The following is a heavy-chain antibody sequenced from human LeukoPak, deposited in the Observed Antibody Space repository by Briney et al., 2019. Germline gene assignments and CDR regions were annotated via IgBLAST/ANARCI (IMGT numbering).Heavy chain of an antibody. CDR3: ARGSRVDILTGYYHGYFDY. D-gene: IGHD3-9*01. V-gene: IGHV1-69*13. Sequence: GASVKVSCKASGYTFTSYAISWVRQAPGQGLEWMGGIIPIFGTANYAQKFQGRVTITADESTSTAYMELSSLRSEDTAVYYCARGSRVDILTGYYHGYFDYWGQGTLVTVSS. CDR2: IIPIFGTA. CDR1: GYTFTSYA. J-gene: IGHJ4*02.